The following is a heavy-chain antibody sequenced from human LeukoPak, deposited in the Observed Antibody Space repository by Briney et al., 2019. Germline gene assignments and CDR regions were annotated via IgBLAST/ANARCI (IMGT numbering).Heavy chain of an antibody. D-gene: IGHD5-24*01. J-gene: IGHJ3*02. CDR2: IYYSGTT. V-gene: IGHV4-39*01. CDR3: ATRRDAYNDAFNI. Sequence: SETLSLTCTVSGGSISSSDYYWGWIRQPPGKGLEWIGGIYYSGTTYYNPSLKSRVTISVVTSKNQFSLKLSSVTASDTAVYYCATRRDAYNDAFNIWGQGTMVTVSS. CDR1: GGSISSSDYY.